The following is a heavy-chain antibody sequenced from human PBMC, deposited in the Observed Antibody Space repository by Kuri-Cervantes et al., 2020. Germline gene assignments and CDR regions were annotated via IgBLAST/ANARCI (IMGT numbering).Heavy chain of an antibody. V-gene: IGHV3-21*01. Sequence: GESLKISCAASGFTFSSYGMNWVRQAPGKGLEWVSSISSSSSYIYYADSVKGRFTISRDNAKNSLYLQMNSLRAEDTAVYYCAIHRKAYYYDSSGRKNAFDIWGQGTMVTVSS. CDR3: AIHRKAYYYDSSGRKNAFDI. CDR1: GFTFSSYG. D-gene: IGHD3-22*01. J-gene: IGHJ3*02. CDR2: ISSSSSYI.